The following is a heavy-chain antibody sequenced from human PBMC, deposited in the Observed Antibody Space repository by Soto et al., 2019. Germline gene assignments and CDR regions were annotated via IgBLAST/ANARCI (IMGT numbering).Heavy chain of an antibody. J-gene: IGHJ6*02. CDR2: ISYDGSNK. Sequence: QVQLVESGGGVVQPGRSLRLSCAASGFTFSSYGMHWVRQAPGKGLEWVAVISYDGSNKYYADSVKGRFTISRDNSKNTLYLQMNSLRAEDTAVYYCAKDASPPYYYDGSGPRSGEGMDVWGQGTTVTVSS. CDR1: GFTFSSYG. CDR3: AKDASPPYYYDGSGPRSGEGMDV. V-gene: IGHV3-30*18. D-gene: IGHD3-22*01.